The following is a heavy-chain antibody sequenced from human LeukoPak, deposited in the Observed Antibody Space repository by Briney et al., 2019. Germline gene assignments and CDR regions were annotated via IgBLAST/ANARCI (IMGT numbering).Heavy chain of an antibody. D-gene: IGHD3-3*02. CDR1: GYTFTSYA. V-gene: IGHV7-4-1*02. CDR3: ARERWIISRTRGPHRWWFDP. Sequence: ASVKVSCKASGYTFTSYAMNWVRQAPGQGLEWMGWINTNTGNPTYAQGFTGRFVFSLDTSVSTAYLQISSLKAEDTAVYYCARERWIISRTRGPHRWWFDPWGQGTLVTVSS. J-gene: IGHJ5*02. CDR2: INTNTGNP.